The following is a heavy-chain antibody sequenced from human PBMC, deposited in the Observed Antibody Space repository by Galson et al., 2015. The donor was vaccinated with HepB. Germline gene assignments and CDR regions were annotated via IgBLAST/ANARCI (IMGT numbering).Heavy chain of an antibody. D-gene: IGHD2-21*01. CDR2: ISGSGGNT. Sequence: LRLSCAASGFTFSTYVMSWVRQAPGKGLQWVAGISGSGGNTDFADSVKGRFAISRENSKNTLYLQRSSLRAEDTAVYYCAKGGVNWYFDLWGRGTLVTVSS. CDR1: GFTFSTYV. J-gene: IGHJ2*01. CDR3: AKGGVNWYFDL. V-gene: IGHV3-23*01.